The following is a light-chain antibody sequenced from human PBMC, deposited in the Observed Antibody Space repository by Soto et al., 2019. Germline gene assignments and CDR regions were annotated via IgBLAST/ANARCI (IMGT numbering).Light chain of an antibody. Sequence: QSALTQPASVSGSPGQSITISCTGTSSDVGVYNYVSWYQQHPGKAPQFIIYDVSNRPSGVSDRFSGSKSGNTASLTISGLQAEDEADYYCSSYTTRTTYVFGAGTKVTVL. CDR3: SSYTTRTTYV. V-gene: IGLV2-14*03. CDR2: DVS. J-gene: IGLJ1*01. CDR1: SSDVGVYNY.